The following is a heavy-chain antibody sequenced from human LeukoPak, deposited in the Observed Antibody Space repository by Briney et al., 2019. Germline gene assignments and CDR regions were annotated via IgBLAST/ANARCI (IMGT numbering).Heavy chain of an antibody. D-gene: IGHD5-18*01. J-gene: IGHJ4*02. CDR2: ISSSRTT. V-gene: IGHV3-48*01. Sequence: PGGSLRLSCAASGFPFSSYSMNWVRQAPGAGLEGVSCISSSRTTSYADSVKGRFTISRDNAKNSLYLQMNSLRAEDTAVYYCARDRDVDTAMVGTKIDYWGQGTLVTVSS. CDR1: GFPFSSYS. CDR3: ARDRDVDTAMVGTKIDY.